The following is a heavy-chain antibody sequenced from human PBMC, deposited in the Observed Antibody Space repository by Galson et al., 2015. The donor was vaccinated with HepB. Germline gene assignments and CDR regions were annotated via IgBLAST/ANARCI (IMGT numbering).Heavy chain of an antibody. D-gene: IGHD6-13*01. CDR3: AVIAAAGVVWFDP. J-gene: IGHJ5*02. Sequence: LSLTCAVSGGSIRSSNWWSWVRQPPGKGLEWIGEIYHSGSTNYNPSLKSRVTISVDKSKNQFSLKLRSVTAADTAVYYCAVIAAAGVVWFDPWGQGTLVTVSS. V-gene: IGHV4-4*02. CDR2: IYHSGST. CDR1: GGSIRSSNW.